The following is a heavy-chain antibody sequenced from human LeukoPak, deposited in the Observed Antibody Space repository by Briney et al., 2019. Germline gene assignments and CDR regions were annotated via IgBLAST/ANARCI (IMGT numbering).Heavy chain of an antibody. Sequence: PSETLSLTCTVSGGSISSSSYYWGWIRQPPRKGLEWIGSIYYSGSTYYNPSLKSRVTISVDTSKNQFSLKLSSVTAADTAVYYCARFSWIAAAGHFDYWGQGTLVTVSS. V-gene: IGHV4-39*07. D-gene: IGHD6-13*01. CDR2: IYYSGST. J-gene: IGHJ4*02. CDR3: ARFSWIAAAGHFDY. CDR1: GGSISSSSYY.